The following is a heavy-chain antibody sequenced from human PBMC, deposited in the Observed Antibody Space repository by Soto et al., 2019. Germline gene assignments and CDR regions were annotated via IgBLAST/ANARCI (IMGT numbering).Heavy chain of an antibody. J-gene: IGHJ5*02. CDR1: GYFIGAGGYY. V-gene: IGHV4-31*03. D-gene: IGHD6-19*01. CDR2: FYSSGSI. CDR3: ARMYSSGSGWFHP. Sequence: QIELQESGPGLVKPSQTLSLTCFVSGYFIGAGGYYWSWIRNHPGKGLEWIGSFYSSGSIIYNPSLCSRVSITGDMATNQFSMSLTSVTAADTARYYCARMYSSGSGWFHPWGQGTLVTFSS.